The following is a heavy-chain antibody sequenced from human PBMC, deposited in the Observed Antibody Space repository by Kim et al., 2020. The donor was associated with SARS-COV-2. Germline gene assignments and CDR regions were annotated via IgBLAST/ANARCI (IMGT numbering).Heavy chain of an antibody. V-gene: IGHV4-34*01. CDR2: NQSGRT. D-gene: IGHD1-26*01. Sequence: NQSGRTNSNPSLKSRVTISVDTSKNQFSLKLSSVTAADTAVYYCARGYRGWGQGTLVTVSS. J-gene: IGHJ4*02. CDR3: ARGYRG.